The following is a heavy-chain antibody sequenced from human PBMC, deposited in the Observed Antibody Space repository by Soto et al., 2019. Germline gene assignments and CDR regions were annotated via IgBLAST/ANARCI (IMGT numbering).Heavy chain of an antibody. CDR1: GYTFTDYA. V-gene: IGHV1-3*01. J-gene: IGHJ4*02. D-gene: IGHD5-18*01. Sequence: HVELVQSGADVKKPGASVTISCKASGYTFTDYALHWVRQDPGQRLEWMGWMNAGVGNTLYSQKFKGRITITRDTSASTAYMELNSLKSEDTAIYYCARDTGYTFGSLNYWGPGTLVTVSS. CDR2: MNAGVGNT. CDR3: ARDTGYTFGSLNY.